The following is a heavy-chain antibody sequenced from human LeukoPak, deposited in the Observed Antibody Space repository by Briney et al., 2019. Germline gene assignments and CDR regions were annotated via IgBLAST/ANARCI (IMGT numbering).Heavy chain of an antibody. V-gene: IGHV1-18*01. D-gene: IGHD2-15*01. Sequence: ASVKVSCKASGYTFTSYGISWVRQAPGQGLEWMGWISAYNGNTNYAQKLQGRVTMTTDTSTSTAYMELTSLTSDDAAVYYCARGGEYCSRGSCYFDYWGQGTLVTVSS. CDR1: GYTFTSYG. J-gene: IGHJ4*02. CDR2: ISAYNGNT. CDR3: ARGGEYCSRGSCYFDY.